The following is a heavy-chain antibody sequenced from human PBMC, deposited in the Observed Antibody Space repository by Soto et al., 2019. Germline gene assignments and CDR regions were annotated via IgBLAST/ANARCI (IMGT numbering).Heavy chain of an antibody. J-gene: IGHJ4*02. CDR1: GYTFTGYY. D-gene: IGHD4-17*01. V-gene: IGHV1-2*04. CDR3: AREVNGDYKRAYYFDY. CDR2: INPNSGGT. Sequence: QVQLVQSGAEVKKPGASVKVSCKASGYTFTGYYMHWVRQAPGQGLEWMGWINPNSGGTNYAQKFQGWVTMTXXTXIXXAYMELSRLRSDDTAVYYCAREVNGDYKRAYYFDYWGQGTLVTVSS.